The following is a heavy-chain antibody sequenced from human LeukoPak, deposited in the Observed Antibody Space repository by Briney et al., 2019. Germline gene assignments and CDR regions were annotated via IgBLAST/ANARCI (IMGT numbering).Heavy chain of an antibody. CDR3: AREGDSSSWYYFDY. CDR2: ISSSSSTI. Sequence: GALRLSCAASGFTFSSYSMKWVRQAPGKGLEWVSCISSSSSTIYYADSVKGRFTITRDNAKNSLYLQMNSLRAEDTAVYYCAREGDSSSWYYFDYWGQGTLVTVSS. V-gene: IGHV3-48*04. D-gene: IGHD6-13*01. CDR1: GFTFSSYS. J-gene: IGHJ4*02.